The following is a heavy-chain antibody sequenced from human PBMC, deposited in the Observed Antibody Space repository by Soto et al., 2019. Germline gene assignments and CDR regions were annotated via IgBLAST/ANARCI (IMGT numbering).Heavy chain of an antibody. Sequence: GGSLRLSCAASGFTFSIYAMSWVGQAPGKGLEWVSAISGSGGSTYYADSVKGRFTISRDNSKNTLYLQMNSLRAEDTAVYYCAKTAPPERYQGLVRNDAFDIWGQGTMVTVSS. D-gene: IGHD6-19*01. CDR3: AKTAPPERYQGLVRNDAFDI. V-gene: IGHV3-23*01. CDR1: GFTFSIYA. J-gene: IGHJ3*02. CDR2: ISGSGGST.